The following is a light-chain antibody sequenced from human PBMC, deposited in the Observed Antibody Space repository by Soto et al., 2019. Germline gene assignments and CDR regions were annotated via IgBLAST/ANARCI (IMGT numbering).Light chain of an antibody. J-gene: IGKJ2*01. CDR2: AAS. CDR3: QQFGSSPSFPYT. CDR1: QSVSSSY. Sequence: EIVLTQSPGTLSLSPGERATLSCRASQSVSSSYFAWYQQKPGQAPRLLIYAASNRATGIPDRFSGSGSGTDFTLTISRLEPEDFAVYYCQQFGSSPSFPYTFGQGTKLEIK. V-gene: IGKV3-20*01.